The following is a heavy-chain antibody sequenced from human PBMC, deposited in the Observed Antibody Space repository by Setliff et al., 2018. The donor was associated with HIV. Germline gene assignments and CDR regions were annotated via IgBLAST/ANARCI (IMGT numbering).Heavy chain of an antibody. CDR2: IIPIFGTA. D-gene: IGHD2-15*01. J-gene: IGHJ4*02. Sequence: GASVKVSCKASGGTFSSYAISWVRQAPGQGLEWMGGIIPIFGTANYAQKFQGRVTITTDESTSTAYMELSSLRSEDTAVYSCARERRYCSGGSCSKFFDYWGQGTLVTVPS. CDR3: ARERRYCSGGSCSKFFDY. V-gene: IGHV1-69*05. CDR1: GGTFSSYA.